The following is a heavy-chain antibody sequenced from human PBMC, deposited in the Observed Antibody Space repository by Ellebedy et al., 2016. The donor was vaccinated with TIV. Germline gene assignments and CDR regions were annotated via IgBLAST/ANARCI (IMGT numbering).Heavy chain of an antibody. V-gene: IGHV1-8*03. D-gene: IGHD3-22*01. CDR1: GYTFTSYD. Sequence: ASVKVSCKASGYTFTSYDINWVRQATGQGLEWMGWMNPNSGNTGYAQKFQGRVTITRNTSISTAYMELSSLRSEDTAVYYCARGKYDSLAFDIWGQGTMVTVSS. CDR3: ARGKYDSLAFDI. CDR2: MNPNSGNT. J-gene: IGHJ3*02.